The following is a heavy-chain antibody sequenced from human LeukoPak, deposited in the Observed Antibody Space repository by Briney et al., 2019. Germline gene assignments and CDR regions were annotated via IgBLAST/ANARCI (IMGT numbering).Heavy chain of an antibody. V-gene: IGHV4-61*02. Sequence: SETLSLTCTVSGDSISSSDNYWSWIRQPAGKGLEWIGRFSPSGSTIYNPSLKSRVTLSVDTSKNQFSLKLTSVTAADTAIYYCARGSVRLDYWGEGPLVTVSS. J-gene: IGHJ4*02. CDR1: GDSISSSDNY. CDR2: FSPSGST. CDR3: ARGSVRLDY. D-gene: IGHD4-17*01.